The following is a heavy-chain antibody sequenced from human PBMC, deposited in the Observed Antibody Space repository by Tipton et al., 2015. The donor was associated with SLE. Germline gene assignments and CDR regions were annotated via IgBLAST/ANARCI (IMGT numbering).Heavy chain of an antibody. CDR1: GDSVSNEFYS. V-gene: IGHV4-61*02. J-gene: IGHJ5*02. D-gene: IGHD4-23*01. CDR3: ARASGTATVVTPNWFGP. Sequence: TLSLTCAVSGDSVSNEFYSWGWVRQPAGKGLEWIGRIHVTGTSTYNPSLKSRVTLSLDTSKNQFSLQVNSVTPEDTAVYYCARASGTATVVTPNWFGPWGQGTQVTVSS. CDR2: IHVTGTS.